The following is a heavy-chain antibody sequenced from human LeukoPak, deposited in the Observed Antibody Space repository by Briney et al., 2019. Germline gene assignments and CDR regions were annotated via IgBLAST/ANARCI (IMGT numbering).Heavy chain of an antibody. CDR3: ASSMYYYDSSGSIDY. D-gene: IGHD3-22*01. CDR1: GFTFSSYA. V-gene: IGHV3-30*04. J-gene: IGHJ4*02. Sequence: GGSLRLSCAASGFTFSSYAMHWVRQAPGKGLEWVAVISYDGSNKYYADSVKGRFTISRDNSKNTLYLQMNSLRAEDTAVYYCASSMYYYDSSGSIDYWGQGTLVTVSS. CDR2: ISYDGSNK.